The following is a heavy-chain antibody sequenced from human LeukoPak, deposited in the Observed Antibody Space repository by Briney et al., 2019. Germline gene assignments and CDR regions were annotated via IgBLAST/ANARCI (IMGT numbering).Heavy chain of an antibody. Sequence: SETLSLTCTVSGGSISSYYWSWIRQPPGKGLEWIGSIYHSGSTYYNPSLKSRVTISVDTSKNQFSLKLSSVTAADTAVYYCARAGYSSGWSDYWGQGTLVTVSS. CDR3: ARAGYSSGWSDY. J-gene: IGHJ4*02. CDR2: IYHSGST. V-gene: IGHV4-38-2*02. D-gene: IGHD6-19*01. CDR1: GGSISSYY.